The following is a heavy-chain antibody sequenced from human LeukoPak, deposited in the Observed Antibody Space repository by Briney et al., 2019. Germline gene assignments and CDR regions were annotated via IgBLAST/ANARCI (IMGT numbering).Heavy chain of an antibody. CDR1: GDSVSSNSAA. D-gene: IGHD5-12*01. V-gene: IGHV6-1*01. CDR3: ASQRWLRSPFPYFDY. CDR2: TYYRSKWYN. J-gene: IGHJ4*02. Sequence: SQTLSLTCAISGDSVSSNSAAWNWIRQSPSRGLEWLGRTYYRSKWYNDYAVSVKSRITINPDTSKNQFSLKLSSVTAADTAVYYCASQRWLRSPFPYFDYWGQGTLVTVSS.